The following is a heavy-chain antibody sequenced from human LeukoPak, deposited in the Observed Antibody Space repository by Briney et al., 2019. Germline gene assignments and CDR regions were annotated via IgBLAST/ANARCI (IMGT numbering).Heavy chain of an antibody. Sequence: SETLSLTCTVSGDSISNYYWSWIRQPPGKGLEWIGYIYYSGSTYYNPSLKSRVTISVDTSKNQFSLKLSSVTAADTAVYYCARHDSSGQFDYWGQGTLVTVSS. V-gene: IGHV4-59*06. CDR3: ARHDSSGQFDY. CDR2: IYYSGST. D-gene: IGHD3-22*01. CDR1: GDSISNYY. J-gene: IGHJ4*02.